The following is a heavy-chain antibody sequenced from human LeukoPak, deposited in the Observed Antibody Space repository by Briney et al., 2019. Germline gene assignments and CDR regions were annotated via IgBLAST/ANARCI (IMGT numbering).Heavy chain of an antibody. CDR3: ATVSGSWYGY. CDR2: FDPEDGET. V-gene: IGHV1-24*01. D-gene: IGHD6-13*01. CDR1: GYTLTELS. Sequence: ASVKVSCKVSGYTLTELSMHWVRQAPGKGLEWMGGFDPEDGETIYAQKLQGRVTMTEDTSTDTAYMELSSLRSEDTAVHYCATVSGSWYGYWGQGTLVTVSS. J-gene: IGHJ4*02.